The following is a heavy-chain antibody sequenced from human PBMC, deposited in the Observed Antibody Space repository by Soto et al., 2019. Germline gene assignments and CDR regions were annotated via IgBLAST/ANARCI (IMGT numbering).Heavy chain of an antibody. V-gene: IGHV4-34*01. D-gene: IGHD2-21*02. CDR1: GGSFSGFY. Sequence: SETLSLTCFVSGGSFSGFYWTWIRQPPGEGLEWIGEINHSGTTNFNPSLRSRLTISLDSSKKHFSLKLTSMTAADADVYYCARADRTLVTSYGLDVWGQGTTVTVSS. CDR2: INHSGTT. J-gene: IGHJ6*02. CDR3: ARADRTLVTSYGLDV.